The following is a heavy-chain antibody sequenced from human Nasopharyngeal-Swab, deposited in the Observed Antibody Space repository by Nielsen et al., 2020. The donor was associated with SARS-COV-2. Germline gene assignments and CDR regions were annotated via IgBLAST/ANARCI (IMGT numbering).Heavy chain of an antibody. Sequence: GNYWSWYRRRQGMGLEWIGEINHSGSTNYNPSLKSRVTISVDTSKNQFSLKLSSVTAADTAVYYCARGRGSIAAGHWYYGKDVWGQGTTVTVSS. D-gene: IGHD6-6*01. CDR1: GNY. J-gene: IGHJ6*02. CDR2: INHSGST. V-gene: IGHV4-34*01. CDR3: ARGRGSIAAGHWYYGKDV.